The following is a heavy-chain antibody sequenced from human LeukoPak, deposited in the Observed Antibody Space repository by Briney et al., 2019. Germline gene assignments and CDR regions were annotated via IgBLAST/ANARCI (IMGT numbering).Heavy chain of an antibody. D-gene: IGHD5-18*01. CDR1: GFTFGDYA. CDR2: IRSKAYGGTT. V-gene: IGHV3-49*04. J-gene: IGHJ4*02. CDR3: GMGYSYGPFDY. Sequence: PGRSLRLSCTASGFTFGDYAMSWVRQAPGKGLEWVGFIRSKAYGGTTEYAASVKGRFTISRDDSKSTAYLQMNSLKAEDTAVYYCGMGYSYGPFDYWGQGTLVTVSS.